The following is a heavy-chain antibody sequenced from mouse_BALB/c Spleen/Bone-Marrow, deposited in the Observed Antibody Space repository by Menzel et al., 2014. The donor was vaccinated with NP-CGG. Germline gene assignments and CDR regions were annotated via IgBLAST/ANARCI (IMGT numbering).Heavy chain of an antibody. J-gene: IGHJ2*01. V-gene: IGHV1S41*01. CDR3: AYYRYDVNY. CDR2: IAPGSGST. Sequence: DLVKPGASVKLSCKASGYTFTSYWINWIKRRPGQGLEWIGRIAPGSGSTYYNEMFKGKATLTVDTSSSTDYILLSSLSSEDSAVYFCAYYRYDVNYWGQGTTLTVSS. CDR1: GYTFTSYW. D-gene: IGHD2-14*01.